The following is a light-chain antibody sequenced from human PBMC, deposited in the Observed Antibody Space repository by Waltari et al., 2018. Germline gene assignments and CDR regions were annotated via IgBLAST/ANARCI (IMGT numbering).Light chain of an antibody. Sequence: SYELTQPPSVSVSPGQTASITCSGDKLGDLYACWYQQRPGQSPVLVIYQATKRPSGIRGRLSGSKAGNTATLTISGTQAMDEADYYCQAWDSSTSHVVFGGGTKLTVL. CDR2: QAT. CDR3: QAWDSSTSHVV. CDR1: KLGDLY. J-gene: IGLJ2*01. V-gene: IGLV3-1*01.